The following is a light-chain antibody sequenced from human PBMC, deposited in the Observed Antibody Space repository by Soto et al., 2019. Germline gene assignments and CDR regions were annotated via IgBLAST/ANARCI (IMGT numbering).Light chain of an antibody. J-gene: IGKJ2*01. Sequence: DIQMTQSPSTLSAYVGDRVTITCRASQMTSGWLAWYQQKTGKAPKLLIYKASSLESGVPSRFSGSGSETEFTLTISSLQPDDSATYYCQQYNSWYTLGQGTKVDIK. CDR1: QMTSGW. V-gene: IGKV1-5*03. CDR2: KAS. CDR3: QQYNSWYT.